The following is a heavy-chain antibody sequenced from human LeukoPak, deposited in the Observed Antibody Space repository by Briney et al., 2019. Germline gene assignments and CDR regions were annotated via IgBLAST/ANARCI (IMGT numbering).Heavy chain of an antibody. CDR3: ARILDSSGYYYRDAFDI. CDR2: ISAYNGNT. Sequence: EASVKVSCKASGYTFTSYGISWVRQAPGQGLEWMGWISAYNGNTNYAQKLQGRVTMTTDTSTSTAYMELRSLRSDDTAVYYCARILDSSGYYYRDAFDIWGQGTMVTVSS. V-gene: IGHV1-18*01. CDR1: GYTFTSYG. D-gene: IGHD3-22*01. J-gene: IGHJ3*02.